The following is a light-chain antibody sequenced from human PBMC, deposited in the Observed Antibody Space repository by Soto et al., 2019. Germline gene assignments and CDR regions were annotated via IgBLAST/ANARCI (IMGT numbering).Light chain of an antibody. CDR3: CSYAPSSTLV. V-gene: IGLV2-23*01. CDR2: EGN. CDR1: SSDIGNYNL. Sequence: QSVLTQPASVSGSPGQSITISCTGTSSDIGNYNLVSWFQQRPGKTPKLLIYEGNKRPSGVSSHFSGSKSGNTASLTISGLQADDEADYYCCSYAPSSTLVFGGGTKLTVL. J-gene: IGLJ2*01.